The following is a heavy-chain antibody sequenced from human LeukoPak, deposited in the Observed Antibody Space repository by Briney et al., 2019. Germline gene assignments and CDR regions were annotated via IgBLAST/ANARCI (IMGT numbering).Heavy chain of an antibody. CDR1: VFTFSSYA. CDR3: GRARSGYDFDY. Sequence: GGSLRLSCAASVFTFSSYALIWVRQAPGKGLEWVSAISASGGSTYYADSVKGRFTISRDNSKHTLYLQMNSLRADDAAVYYCGRARSGYDFDYWGQGTLVTVSS. D-gene: IGHD5-12*01. V-gene: IGHV3-23*01. J-gene: IGHJ4*02. CDR2: ISASGGST.